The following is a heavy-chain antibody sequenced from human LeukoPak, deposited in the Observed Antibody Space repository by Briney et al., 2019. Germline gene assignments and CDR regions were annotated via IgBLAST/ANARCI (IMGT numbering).Heavy chain of an antibody. D-gene: IGHD1-26*01. Sequence: ASVKVSCKASGYTFTSYGISWVRQAPGQGPEWMGWINPNSGGTNYAQKFQGRVTMTRDTSISTAYMELSRLRSDDTAVYYYARDFGGSYFDYWGQGTLVTVPS. V-gene: IGHV1-2*02. CDR1: GYTFTSYG. J-gene: IGHJ4*02. CDR2: INPNSGGT. CDR3: ARDFGGSYFDY.